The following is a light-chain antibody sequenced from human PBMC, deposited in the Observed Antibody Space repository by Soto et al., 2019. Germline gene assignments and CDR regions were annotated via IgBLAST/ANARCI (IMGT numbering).Light chain of an antibody. CDR2: KAS. CDR3: QHYNSYSEA. CDR1: QTVSSW. J-gene: IGKJ1*01. Sequence: DIQMTQSPSTLSGSVGDRVTITCLSSQTVSSWLAWNQQKPGKAPKLLIYKASTLKSGVPSRFSGSGSGTEFTLTISSLQSDDFATYYCQHYNSYSEAFGQGTKVDIK. V-gene: IGKV1-5*03.